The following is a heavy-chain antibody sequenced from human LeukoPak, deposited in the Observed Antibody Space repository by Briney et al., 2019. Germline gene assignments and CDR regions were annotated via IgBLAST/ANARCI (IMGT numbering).Heavy chain of an antibody. V-gene: IGHV4-34*01. J-gene: IGHJ4*02. D-gene: IGHD6-19*01. CDR1: GGSFSGYY. Sequence: SETLSLTCAVYGGSFSGYYWSWIRQPPGKGLEWIGEINHSGSTNYNPSLKSRVTITVDTSKNQFSLKLSSVTAADTAVYYCARGLAVAGPYYFDYWGQGTLVTVSS. CDR2: INHSGST. CDR3: ARGLAVAGPYYFDY.